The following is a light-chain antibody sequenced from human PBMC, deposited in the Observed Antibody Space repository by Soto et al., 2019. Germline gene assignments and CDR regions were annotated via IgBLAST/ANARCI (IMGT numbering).Light chain of an antibody. CDR1: QSVNSY. V-gene: IGKV3-11*01. J-gene: IGKJ1*01. Sequence: EIVLTQSPATLSLSPGERATLSCRASQSVNSYLAWYQQKPGQAPRLLMYDASNRATGIPARFGGSGSGTAFTLTISSLEPEDFAVYYCQQRSSWPRTFGQGTKVEIK. CDR2: DAS. CDR3: QQRSSWPRT.